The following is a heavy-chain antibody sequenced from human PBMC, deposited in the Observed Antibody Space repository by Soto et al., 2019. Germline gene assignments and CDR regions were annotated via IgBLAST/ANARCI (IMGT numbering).Heavy chain of an antibody. V-gene: IGHV4-4*02. Sequence: QVQLQESGPGLVKPSGTLSLTCAVSGGSISSSNWWSWVRQPPGKGLEWIGEIYHSGSTNYNPSLKSRVTISVDQSKNQFSLKLSSVTAADTAVYYCARDSGVNSSGWYYFDYWGQGTLVTVSS. D-gene: IGHD6-19*01. CDR1: GGSISSSNW. J-gene: IGHJ4*02. CDR3: ARDSGVNSSGWYYFDY. CDR2: IYHSGST.